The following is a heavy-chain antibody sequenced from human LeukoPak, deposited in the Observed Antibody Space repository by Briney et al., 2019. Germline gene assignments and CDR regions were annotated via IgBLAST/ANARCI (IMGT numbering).Heavy chain of an antibody. CDR1: GGSISSYY. J-gene: IGHJ5*02. CDR2: IYTSGST. CDR3: ARDYYDSSGPSPSWFDP. V-gene: IGHV4-4*07. Sequence: SETLSLTCTVSGGSISSYYWSWIRQPAGKGLEWIGRIYTSGSTNYNPSLKSRVTMSVDTSKNQFSLKLSSVTAADTAVYYCARDYYDSSGPSPSWFDPWGQGTLVTVSS. D-gene: IGHD3-22*01.